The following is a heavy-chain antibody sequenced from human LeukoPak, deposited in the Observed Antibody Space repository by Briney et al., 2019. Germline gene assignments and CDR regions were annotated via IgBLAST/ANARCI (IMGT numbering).Heavy chain of an antibody. J-gene: IGHJ4*02. CDR3: ARISLGGVAGGTRGPFDY. Sequence: GGSLRLSCVGSGFTFNTYWMSWVRQAPGKGLEWVANIKQDGSVKYYVDSMKGRFTISRDNAKNSLYLQMNSLGAEDTAVYYCARISLGGVAGGTRGPFDYWGQGTLVTVSS. D-gene: IGHD1-26*01. CDR2: IKQDGSVK. CDR1: GFTFNTYW. V-gene: IGHV3-7*01.